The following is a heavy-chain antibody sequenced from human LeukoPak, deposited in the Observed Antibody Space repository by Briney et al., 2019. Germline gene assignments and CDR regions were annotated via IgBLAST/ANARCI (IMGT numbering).Heavy chain of an antibody. CDR2: INAGNGNT. J-gene: IGHJ3*02. Sequence: ASVKVSCKASGYTFTSYAMHWVRQAPGQRLEWMGWINAGNGNTKYSQKFQGRVTITADESTSTAYMELSSLRSEDTAVYYCARGDPVQLERRAHDAFDIWGQGTMVTVSS. CDR1: GYTFTSYA. CDR3: ARGDPVQLERRAHDAFDI. D-gene: IGHD1-1*01. V-gene: IGHV1-3*01.